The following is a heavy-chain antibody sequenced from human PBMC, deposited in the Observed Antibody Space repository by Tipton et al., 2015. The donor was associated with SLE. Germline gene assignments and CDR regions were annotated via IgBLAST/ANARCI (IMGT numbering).Heavy chain of an antibody. D-gene: IGHD3-10*01. Sequence: TLSLTCTVSGGSISSSSYYWGWIRQPPGKGLEWIGSIYYSGSTYYNPSLKSRVTISVDTSKNQFSLKLSSVTAADTAVYYCARDRAFYYGSGPDAFDIWGQGTMVTVS. CDR3: ARDRAFYYGSGPDAFDI. CDR1: GGSISSSSYY. V-gene: IGHV4-39*07. J-gene: IGHJ3*02. CDR2: IYYSGST.